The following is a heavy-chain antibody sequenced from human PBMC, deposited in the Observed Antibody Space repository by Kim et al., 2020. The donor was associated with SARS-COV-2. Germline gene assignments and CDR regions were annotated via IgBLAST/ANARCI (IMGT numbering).Heavy chain of an antibody. CDR1: GFTFSSYG. J-gene: IGHJ4*02. CDR2: IWYDGSNK. CDR3: AKVATDPRGYFDY. D-gene: IGHD3-10*01. Sequence: GGSLRLSCAASGFTFSSYGMHWVRQAPGKGLEWVAVIWYDGSNKYYADSVKGRFTISRDNSKNTLYLQMNSLRAEDTAVYYCAKVATDPRGYFDYWGQGTLVTVSS. V-gene: IGHV3-33*06.